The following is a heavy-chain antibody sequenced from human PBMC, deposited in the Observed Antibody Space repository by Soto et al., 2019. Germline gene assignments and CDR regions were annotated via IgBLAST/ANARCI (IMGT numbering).Heavy chain of an antibody. CDR1: GGTFSIYG. CDR3: ATSVGIAPTGEDGMDV. D-gene: IGHD2-8*02. Sequence: ASVKVSCKATGGTFSIYGFSWVRQAPGQGPEWIGGIIPILTTPNYAQKFQGRVTIVADESTTTVYMELSSLTFEDTAVYYCATSVGIAPTGEDGMDVWGQGTSVTVSS. CDR2: IIPILTTP. V-gene: IGHV1-69*13. J-gene: IGHJ6*02.